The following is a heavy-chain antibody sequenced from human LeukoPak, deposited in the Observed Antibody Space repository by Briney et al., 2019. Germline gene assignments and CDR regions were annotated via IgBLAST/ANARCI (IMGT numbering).Heavy chain of an antibody. V-gene: IGHV4-4*02. CDR1: GGSISSSNW. J-gene: IGHJ4*02. Sequence: SGTLSLTCPVSGGSISSSNWWSWVRQPPGKGLEWIGEIYHSGSTNYNPSLKSRVTISVDKSKNQFSLKLSSVTAADTAVYYCARHGTGYDILTGYYFLGCFDYWGQGTLVTVSS. CDR2: IYHSGST. CDR3: ARHGTGYDILTGYYFLGCFDY. D-gene: IGHD3-9*01.